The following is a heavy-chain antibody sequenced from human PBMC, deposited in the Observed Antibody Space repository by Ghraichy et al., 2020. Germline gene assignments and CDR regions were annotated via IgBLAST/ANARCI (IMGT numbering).Heavy chain of an antibody. CDR2: ISGSGGST. V-gene: IGHV3-23*01. Sequence: GGSLRLSCAASGFTFSSYAMSWVRQAPGKGLEWVSAISGSGGSTYYADSVKGRFTISRDNSKNTLYLQMNSLRAEDTAVYYCAKEIALSIAAATRFDYWGQGTLVTVSS. CDR3: AKEIALSIAAATRFDY. J-gene: IGHJ4*02. CDR1: GFTFSSYA. D-gene: IGHD6-13*01.